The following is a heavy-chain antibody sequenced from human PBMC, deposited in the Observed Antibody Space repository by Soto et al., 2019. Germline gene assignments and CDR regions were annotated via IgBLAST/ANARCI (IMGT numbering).Heavy chain of an antibody. CDR2: ISSSGSTI. V-gene: IGHV3-11*01. CDR3: ARDQRGDPYYYYDYLDV. CDR1: GFTFSDYY. J-gene: IGHJ6*03. D-gene: IGHD2-21*02. Sequence: QVQLVESGGGLVKPGGSLRLSCAASGFTFSDYYMSWIRQAPGKGLEWVSYISSSGSTIYYADSGKGRFDISRDNAKNSLYLQMNRLKAEDTDVYSCARDQRGDPYYYYDYLDVWGKGTTVTVSS.